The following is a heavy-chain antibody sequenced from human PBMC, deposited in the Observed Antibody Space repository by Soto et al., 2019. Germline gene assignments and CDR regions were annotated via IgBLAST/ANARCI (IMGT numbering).Heavy chain of an antibody. CDR2: IGTAGDT. D-gene: IGHD6-13*01. J-gene: IGHJ4*02. V-gene: IGHV3-13*01. Sequence: EVQLVESGGGVVQPGGSLRLSCAASGFPFSSYDMHWVRNATGKGLEWVSAIGTAGDTYYQGSVKGRFTISRENAKISLYLQMNILRAEDTDVSYCAIGGSSSFNRLDYWVQVTLVTVSS. CDR1: GFPFSSYD. CDR3: AIGGSSSFNRLDY.